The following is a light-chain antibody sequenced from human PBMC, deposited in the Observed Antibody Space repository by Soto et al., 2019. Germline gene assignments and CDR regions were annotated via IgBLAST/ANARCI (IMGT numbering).Light chain of an antibody. CDR2: DVS. J-gene: IGLJ2*01. CDR1: SSDVGGYNY. V-gene: IGLV2-14*01. CDR3: SSYTRSSTLYVV. Sequence: QSALTQHASVSGSPGQSITISCTGTSSDVGGYNYVSWYQQHPGKAPKLMIYDVSNRPSGVSNRFSGSKSANTASLTISGLQAEDEADYYCSSYTRSSTLYVVFGGGTKLTVL.